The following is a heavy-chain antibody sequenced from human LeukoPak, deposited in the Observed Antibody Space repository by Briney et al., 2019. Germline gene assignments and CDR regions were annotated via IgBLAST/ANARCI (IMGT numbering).Heavy chain of an antibody. CDR1: GYTFTSYA. Sequence: ASVKVSCKASGYTFTSYAIHWVRQAPGQRLEWMGWINAGNGNTEYSQEFQGRGTITRDTSISTAYMELSRLRSDDTAVYYCASEVDIVDTITWEWGQGTLVTVSS. D-gene: IGHD5-12*01. CDR3: ASEVDIVDTITWE. CDR2: INAGNGNT. J-gene: IGHJ4*02. V-gene: IGHV1-3*01.